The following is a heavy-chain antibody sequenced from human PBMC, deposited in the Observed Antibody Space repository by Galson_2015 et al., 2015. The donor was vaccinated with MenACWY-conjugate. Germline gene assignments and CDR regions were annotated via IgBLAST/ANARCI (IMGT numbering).Heavy chain of an antibody. Sequence: SLRLSCAASGFTVSANCMSWVRQAPGKGLEWVSILCSGTTTYYADSVKGRFTISGDNSKNTVYLQMNSLRAEDTAMYYCARSRVGYGERWLGPWGQGTLVTVSS. CDR3: ARSRVGYGERWLGP. CDR2: LCSGTTT. J-gene: IGHJ5*02. D-gene: IGHD5-12*01. CDR1: GFTVSANC. V-gene: IGHV3-53*01.